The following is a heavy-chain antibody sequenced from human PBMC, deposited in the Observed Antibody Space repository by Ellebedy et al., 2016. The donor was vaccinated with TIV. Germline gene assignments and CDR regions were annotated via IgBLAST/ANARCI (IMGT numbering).Heavy chain of an antibody. CDR3: ARVSRHVGPRYWYFAL. D-gene: IGHD2/OR15-2a*01. J-gene: IGHJ2*01. CDR2: INHSRIT. Sequence: MPSETLSLTCAVYGGSFIGYYWSWIRQPPGKGLEWIGEINHSRITNYTPSLKSRVTISVDTSKNQFSLKLSSVTAADTAVYYCARVSRHVGPRYWYFALWGRGTLVTVSS. V-gene: IGHV4-34*01. CDR1: GGSFIGYY.